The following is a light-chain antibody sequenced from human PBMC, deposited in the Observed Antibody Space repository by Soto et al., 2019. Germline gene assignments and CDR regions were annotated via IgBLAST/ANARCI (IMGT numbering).Light chain of an antibody. V-gene: IGKV1-17*02. Sequence: DIQMTQSPSSLSASVGDRVTIPCRASQGIRIDLGWFQQRPGKAPKRLIYGASSLQSGVPSRFSGSGSGTEFTLTISNLQPEDFATYYCLQHNSFPRTFGQGTKVDI. CDR1: QGIRID. CDR2: GAS. J-gene: IGKJ1*01. CDR3: LQHNSFPRT.